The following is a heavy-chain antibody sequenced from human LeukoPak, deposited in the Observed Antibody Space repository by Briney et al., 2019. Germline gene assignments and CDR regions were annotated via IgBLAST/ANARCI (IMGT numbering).Heavy chain of an antibody. V-gene: IGHV3-23*01. Sequence: PGGSLRLSCAASGFTFSSYAMSWVRQAPGKGLEWVSAISGSGGSTYYADSVKGRFTISRDNSKNTLYLQMNSLRAEDTAVYYCAKKRRDIVVVQPYYFDYWGQGTLVTVSS. D-gene: IGHD2-2*01. J-gene: IGHJ4*02. CDR1: GFTFSSYA. CDR2: ISGSGGST. CDR3: AKKRRDIVVVQPYYFDY.